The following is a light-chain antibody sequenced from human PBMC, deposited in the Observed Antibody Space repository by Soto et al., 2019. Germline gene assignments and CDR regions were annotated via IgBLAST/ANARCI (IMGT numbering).Light chain of an antibody. CDR1: SSSIGSNY. V-gene: IGLV1-47*01. J-gene: IGLJ2*01. CDR2: RDN. CDR3: AAWDDSLTGVI. Sequence: QSVLTQPPSASGTPGQRVTISCSGSSSSIGSNYVYWYRQLPGTATKLLIHRDNQRPSGVPDRFSGSKSGTSASLAISGLRSEDEADYYCAAWDDSLTGVIFGGGTKLTVL.